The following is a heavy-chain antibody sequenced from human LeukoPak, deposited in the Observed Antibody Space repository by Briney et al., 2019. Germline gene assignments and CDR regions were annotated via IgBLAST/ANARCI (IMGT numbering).Heavy chain of an antibody. Sequence: GASVKVSCKVSGYTLTELSMHWVRQAPGKGLEWMGGFDPEDGETIYAQKFQGRVTMTEDTSTDTAYMEPSSLRSEDTAVYYCATELRFLEWSTTPHWFDPWGQGTLVTVSS. CDR2: FDPEDGET. CDR3: ATELRFLEWSTTPHWFDP. D-gene: IGHD3-3*01. J-gene: IGHJ5*02. V-gene: IGHV1-24*01. CDR1: GYTLTELS.